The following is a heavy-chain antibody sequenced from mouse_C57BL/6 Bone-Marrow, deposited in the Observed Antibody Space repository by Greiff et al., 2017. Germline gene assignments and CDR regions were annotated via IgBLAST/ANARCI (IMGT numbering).Heavy chain of an antibody. J-gene: IGHJ4*01. CDR2: LNPSSGYT. CDR1: GYTFTSYW. Sequence: QVQLQPSGAELAKPGASVKLSCKASGYTFTSYWLHWVKQRPGQGLEWIGYLNPSSGYTKSNQKFKDKATLTADKATSTANMQLSSLTDEDSEVYYCARVDNYYRMDYWGQGTTVTVSS. V-gene: IGHV1-7*01. CDR3: ARVDNYYRMDY.